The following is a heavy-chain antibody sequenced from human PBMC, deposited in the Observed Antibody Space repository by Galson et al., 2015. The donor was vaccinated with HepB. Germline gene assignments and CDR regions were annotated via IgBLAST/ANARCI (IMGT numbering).Heavy chain of an antibody. CDR2: FDPEDGET. V-gene: IGHV1-24*01. Sequence: SVKVSCKVSGYTLTELSMHWVRQAPGKGLEWMGGFDPEDGETIYAQKFQGRVTMTEDTSTDTAYMELSSLRSEDTAVYYCATDPGSGSYDAFDIWGQGTMVTVSS. J-gene: IGHJ3*02. CDR3: ATDPGSGSYDAFDI. CDR1: GYTLTELS. D-gene: IGHD7-27*01.